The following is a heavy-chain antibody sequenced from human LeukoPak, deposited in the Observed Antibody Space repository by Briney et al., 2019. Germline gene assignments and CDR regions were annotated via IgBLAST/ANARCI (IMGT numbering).Heavy chain of an antibody. J-gene: IGHJ5*02. CDR3: ARSGSSSWYPPFDP. CDR2: VHFSGTT. Sequence: PPETLSLTCTVSGGSIIGHYWSWIRQSPGRELEWIGYVHFSGTTSFNPSLKSRVTILVDTSKNQFSLQLNSVTPEDTAVYYCARSGSSSWYPPFDPWGQGTLVTVSS. CDR1: GGSIIGHY. D-gene: IGHD6-13*01. V-gene: IGHV4-59*11.